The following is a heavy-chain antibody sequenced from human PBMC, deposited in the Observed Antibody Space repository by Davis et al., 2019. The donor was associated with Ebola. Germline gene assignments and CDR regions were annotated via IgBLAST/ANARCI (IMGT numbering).Heavy chain of an antibody. V-gene: IGHV3-53*01. CDR1: GFTVSINY. CDR3: LASNYAPYYYSGLDV. Sequence: GESLKISCAASGFTVSINYMSWVRQAPGKGLEWVSVMYSGGTTYYTDSVKGRFTISRDNSKNTFFLQMNSLRAEDTAVYYCLASNYAPYYYSGLDVWGQGTTVIVSS. CDR2: MYSGGTT. D-gene: IGHD4-11*01. J-gene: IGHJ6*02.